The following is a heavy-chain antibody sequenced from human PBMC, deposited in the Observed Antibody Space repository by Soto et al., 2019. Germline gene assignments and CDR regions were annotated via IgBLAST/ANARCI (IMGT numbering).Heavy chain of an antibody. J-gene: IGHJ4*02. CDR2: ISAYDGNT. CDR1: GYIFTNYG. D-gene: IGHD1-26*01. V-gene: IGHV1-18*01. CDR3: TRDEGERAHSY. Sequence: QVQLVQSGAEVKKPGASVKVSCKASGYIFTNYGISWVRQAPGQGLEWMGWISAYDGNTHYAQKFQGRVTLTTDASTSTAYMEVRSMRSDDTDVYYCTRDEGERAHSYWCQGVLVTVSS.